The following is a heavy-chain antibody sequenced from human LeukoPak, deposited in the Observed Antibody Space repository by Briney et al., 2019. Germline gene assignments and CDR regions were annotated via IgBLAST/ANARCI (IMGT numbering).Heavy chain of an antibody. CDR1: GFIFRNYA. CDR2: ITGSGDTT. D-gene: IGHD3-9*01. V-gene: IGHV3-23*01. J-gene: IGHJ4*02. Sequence: GGSLRLSCAASGFIFRNYAMSWVRQAPGKGLEWVSAITGSGDTTYYADSVKGRFTISRDNSKNTLYVEMNTLRAEDTAVYYCAKRGDYDILTGYYVSDFWGQGTLVTVSS. CDR3: AKRGDYDILTGYYVSDF.